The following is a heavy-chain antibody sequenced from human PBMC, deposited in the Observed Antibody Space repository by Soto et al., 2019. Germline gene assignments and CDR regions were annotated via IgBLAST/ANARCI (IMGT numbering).Heavy chain of an antibody. V-gene: IGHV3-33*01. Sequence: GGSLRLSCAASGFTFSSYGMHWVRQAPGKGLEWVAVIWYDGSNKYYADSVKGRFTISRDNSKNTLYLQMNSLRAEDTAVYYCARGAVRGSYYYGMDVWGQGTTVTVSS. J-gene: IGHJ6*02. D-gene: IGHD3-16*01. CDR3: ARGAVRGSYYYGMDV. CDR1: GFTFSSYG. CDR2: IWYDGSNK.